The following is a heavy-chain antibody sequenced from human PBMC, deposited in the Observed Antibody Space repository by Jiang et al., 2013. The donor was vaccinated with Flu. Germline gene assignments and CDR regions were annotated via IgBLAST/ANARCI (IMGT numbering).Heavy chain of an antibody. V-gene: IGHV7-4-1*02. CDR3: AREERRSSGYFDH. CDR2: INTNTGSP. Sequence: RQARGQGLEWMGWINTNTGSPAYXRGFTGRFVFSLDTSVSTAYLQISGLKAEDSGLYYCAREERRSSGYFDHWGREPWSPLL. J-gene: IGHJ4*02. D-gene: IGHD3-22*01.